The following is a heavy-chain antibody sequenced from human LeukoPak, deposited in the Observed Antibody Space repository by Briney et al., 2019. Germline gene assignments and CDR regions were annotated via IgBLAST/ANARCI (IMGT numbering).Heavy chain of an antibody. D-gene: IGHD3-3*01. CDR3: ARARVLRFLEWFL. CDR1: GGTFSSYA. V-gene: IGHV1-69*05. CDR2: IIPIFGTA. Sequence: ASVKVSCKASGGTFSSYAISWVRQAPGQGLEWMGGIIPIFGTANYAQKFQGRVTITTDESTSTAYMELSSLRSEDTAVDYCARARVLRFLEWFLWGQGTLVTVSS. J-gene: IGHJ4*02.